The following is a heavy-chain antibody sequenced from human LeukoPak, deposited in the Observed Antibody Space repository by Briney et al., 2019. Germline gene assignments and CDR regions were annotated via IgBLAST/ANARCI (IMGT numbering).Heavy chain of an antibody. CDR3: ARDMGRSRGAPLDY. CDR2: IYSGGST. J-gene: IGHJ4*02. D-gene: IGHD3-10*01. CDR1: GFTVSSNY. V-gene: IGHV3-53*01. Sequence: GGSLRLSCAASGFTVSSNYMSWVRQAPGKGLEWVSVIYSGGSTYYADSVKGRFPSSRDISKNTRYLQMNSLRAEDTAVYYCARDMGRSRGAPLDYWGQGTLVTVSS.